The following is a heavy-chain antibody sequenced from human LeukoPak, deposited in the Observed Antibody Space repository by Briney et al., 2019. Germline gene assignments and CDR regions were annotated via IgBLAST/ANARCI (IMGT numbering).Heavy chain of an antibody. CDR1: GFTFANYA. CDR3: AKDGPHYYGSGSFYNNYYGMDV. D-gene: IGHD3-10*01. Sequence: GGSLRHSCAASGFTFANYALNWFRHTPGKGLEWLSYISSTNAIYYADSVKGRFTISRDNSKNTLYLQMNSLRAEDTAVYYCAKDGPHYYGSGSFYNNYYGMDVWGQGTTVTVSS. CDR2: ISSTNAI. J-gene: IGHJ6*02. V-gene: IGHV3-48*01.